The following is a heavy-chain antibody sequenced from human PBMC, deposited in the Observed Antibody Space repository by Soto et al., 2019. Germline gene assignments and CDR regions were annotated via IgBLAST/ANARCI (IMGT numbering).Heavy chain of an antibody. J-gene: IGHJ2*01. V-gene: IGHV1-18*01. CDR2: ISAYNGNT. CDR1: TSYG. CDR3: ARGFYDSSGYYLGWYFAF. Sequence: TSYGISRVRQAPGQGLEWMGWISAYNGNTNYAQKLQGRVTMTTDTSTSTAYMELRSLRSDDTAVYYCARGFYDSSGYYLGWYFAFWGRGTLVTVSS. D-gene: IGHD3-22*01.